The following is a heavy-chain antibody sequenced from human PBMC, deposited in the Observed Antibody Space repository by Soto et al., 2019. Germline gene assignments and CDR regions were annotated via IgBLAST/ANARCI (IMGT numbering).Heavy chain of an antibody. Sequence: QLMESGGGLVEPGGSLRLSCAASGFIFTNAWLNWVRQAPGKGLEWVGRIKSLSVGGTTDYAASVRGRFTISRDDSKNTMYLQMNRLKIEDTAVYFCTTDLPDNWFDPWGQGTLVTVSS. J-gene: IGHJ5*02. CDR1: GFIFTNAW. CDR3: TTDLPDNWFDP. CDR2: IKSLSVGGTT. V-gene: IGHV3-15*01.